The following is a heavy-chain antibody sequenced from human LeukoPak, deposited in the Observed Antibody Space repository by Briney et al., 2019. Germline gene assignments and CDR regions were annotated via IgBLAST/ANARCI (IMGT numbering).Heavy chain of an antibody. V-gene: IGHV4-4*02. D-gene: IGHD2-2*01. CDR1: GDSITNDNW. CDR3: ARTTEDCSRTSCYQYWFDP. Sequence: SETLSLTCGVSGDSITNDNWWTWVRQPPGKGLEWIGQIHHGGTTIYNPSLKSRVTISVDTSKNQFSLKVNSVTAADTAVYYCARTTEDCSRTSCYQYWFDPWGQGTLVTVSS. CDR2: IHHGGTT. J-gene: IGHJ5*02.